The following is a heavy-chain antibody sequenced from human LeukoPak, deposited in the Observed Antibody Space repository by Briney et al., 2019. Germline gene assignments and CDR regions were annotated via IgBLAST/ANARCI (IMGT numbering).Heavy chain of an antibody. Sequence: PGGSLRLSCAASGFTFSSYWMSWVRQAPGKGLEWVANIKQDGCEKYYVDSVKGRFTISRDNAKNSLYLQMNSLRAEDTAVYYCARARITMIVDAFDIWGQGTMVTVSS. CDR1: GFTFSSYW. J-gene: IGHJ3*02. V-gene: IGHV3-7*01. CDR2: IKQDGCEK. CDR3: ARARITMIVDAFDI. D-gene: IGHD3-22*01.